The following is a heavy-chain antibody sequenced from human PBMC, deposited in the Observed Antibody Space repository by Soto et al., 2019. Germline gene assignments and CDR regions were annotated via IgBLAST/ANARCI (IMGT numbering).Heavy chain of an antibody. CDR3: ARASGYVSGWYHDY. CDR1: GGTFSSDA. V-gene: IGHV1-69*13. J-gene: IGHJ4*02. Sequence: SVKVSCKASGGTFSSDAVSWVRQAPGQGLEWMGGLIPILGTTHYAQKFQGRVTITADESTNTAYMELSSLRPDDTAVYYCARASGYVSGWYHDYWGQGTRVTVSS. CDR2: LIPILGTT. D-gene: IGHD6-19*01.